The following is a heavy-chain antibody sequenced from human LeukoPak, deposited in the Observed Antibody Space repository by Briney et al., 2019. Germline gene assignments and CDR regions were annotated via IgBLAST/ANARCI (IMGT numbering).Heavy chain of an antibody. CDR3: ARLGYCSSTSCSDY. CDR1: GGSISSGGYY. Sequence: PSETLSLTCTVSGGSISSGGYYWSWIRQHPGKGLEWIGYIYYSGSTYYNPSLKSRVTISVDTSKNQFSLKLSSVTAADTAVYYCARLGYCSSTSCSDYWGQGTLVTVSS. V-gene: IGHV4-31*03. D-gene: IGHD2-2*01. CDR2: IYYSGST. J-gene: IGHJ4*02.